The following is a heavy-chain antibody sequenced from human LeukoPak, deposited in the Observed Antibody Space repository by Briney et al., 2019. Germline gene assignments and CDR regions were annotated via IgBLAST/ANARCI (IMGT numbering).Heavy chain of an antibody. V-gene: IGHV4-59*01. D-gene: IGHD6-13*01. Sequence: SETLSLTCTVSGGSISSYHWSWIRQPPGKGLEWIGYIYYSGSTNYNPSLKSRVTISVDTSKNQFSLKLSSVTAADTAVYYCARLDSSSWPYAFDIWGQGTMVTVSS. J-gene: IGHJ3*02. CDR3: ARLDSSSWPYAFDI. CDR2: IYYSGST. CDR1: GGSISSYH.